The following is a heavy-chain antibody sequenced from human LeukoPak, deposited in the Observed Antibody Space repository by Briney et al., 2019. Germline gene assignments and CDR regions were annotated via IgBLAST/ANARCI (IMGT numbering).Heavy chain of an antibody. CDR1: GGSISSGSYY. CDR2: IYTSGST. D-gene: IGHD5-18*01. Sequence: SETLSLTCTVSGGSISSGSYYWSWIRQPAGKGLEWIGRIYTSGSTNYNPSLKSRVTISVDTSKNQFSLKLSSVTAADTAVYYCARYSWTAMGGAFDYWDQGTLVTVSS. J-gene: IGHJ4*02. CDR3: ARYSWTAMGGAFDY. V-gene: IGHV4-61*02.